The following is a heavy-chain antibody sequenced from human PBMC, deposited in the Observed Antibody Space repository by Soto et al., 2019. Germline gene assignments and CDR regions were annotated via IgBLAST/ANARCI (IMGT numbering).Heavy chain of an antibody. J-gene: IGHJ4*02. CDR2: TSYDGSNK. CDR1: GFTFSSYG. V-gene: IGHV3-30*18. CDR3: AKDFRGVPV. Sequence: QVQLVESGGGVVQPGRSLRLSCAASGFTFSSYGMHWVRQAPGKGLEWVAVTSYDGSNKYYADSVKGRFTISRDNSKNTLYLQMNSLRAEDTAVYYCAKDFRGVPVWGQGTLVTVSS.